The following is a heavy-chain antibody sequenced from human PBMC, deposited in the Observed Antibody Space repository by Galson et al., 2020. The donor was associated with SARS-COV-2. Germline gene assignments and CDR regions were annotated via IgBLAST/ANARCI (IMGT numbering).Heavy chain of an antibody. J-gene: IGHJ6*02. CDR2: IYTSGST. CDR3: ARGSGAPYYYEMDV. CDR1: GGYISSGGYC. Sequence: SETLSLTCTVSGGYISSGGYCWSWLRQPAGKGLEWIGRIYTSGSTNYNPALKSRVTMSVDTSKNQFSLKLSSVTAADTAVYYCARGSGAPYYYEMDVWGQGTTVTVSS. V-gene: IGHV4-61*02. D-gene: IGHD1-26*01.